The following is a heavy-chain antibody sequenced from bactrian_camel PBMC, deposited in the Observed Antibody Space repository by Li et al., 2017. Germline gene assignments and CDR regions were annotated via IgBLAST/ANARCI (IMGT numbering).Heavy chain of an antibody. Sequence: VQLVESGGGSVQAGGSLRLSCVASGYSSVTDCVGWFRSPPGKEREGVAAIDSDGTAHYVDSVKGRFTISKDNAKNTLYLEMNNLKPEDTAMYYCATELAATQCSGGPDDPWGYYTMDYWGQGTQVTVS. CDR1: GYSSVTDC. J-gene: IGHJ7*01. CDR2: IDSDGTA. D-gene: IGHD7*01. V-gene: IGHV3S53*01.